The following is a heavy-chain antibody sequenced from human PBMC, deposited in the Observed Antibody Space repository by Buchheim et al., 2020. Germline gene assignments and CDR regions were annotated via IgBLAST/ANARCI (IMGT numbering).Heavy chain of an antibody. CDR1: GGSISSSSYY. D-gene: IGHD1-1*01. V-gene: IGHV4-39*01. J-gene: IGHJ4*02. Sequence: QLQLQESGPGLVKPSETLSLTCTVSGGSISSSSYYWGWIRQTPGKGLEWIGNIYYSGSTYYKSSFKSRVTISIDTSKNQFSLELSSVTAADTAVYYCANSPYASKIGTGYYFESWGQGT. CDR3: ANSPYASKIGTGYYFES. CDR2: IYYSGST.